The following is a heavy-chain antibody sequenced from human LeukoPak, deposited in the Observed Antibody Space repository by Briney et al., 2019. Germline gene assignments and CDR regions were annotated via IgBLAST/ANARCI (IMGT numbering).Heavy chain of an antibody. D-gene: IGHD4-23*01. CDR1: GYTFISYV. V-gene: IGHV1-18*01. Sequence: ASVKVSCKASGYTFISYVISWVRQAPGQGLEWMGWISAYIGNTNYAQKLQSRVTMTTDTSTSTAYMELRSLRSDDTAVYYCARIFLSVVAPKRWFDPWGQGTLVTVSS. J-gene: IGHJ5*02. CDR3: ARIFLSVVAPKRWFDP. CDR2: ISAYIGNT.